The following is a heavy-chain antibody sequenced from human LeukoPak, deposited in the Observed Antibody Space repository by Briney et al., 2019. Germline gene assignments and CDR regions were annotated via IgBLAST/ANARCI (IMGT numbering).Heavy chain of an antibody. D-gene: IGHD6-13*01. Sequence: ASVAVSYKASGYTFTSYDIIWVRSATGQGLAWMGWMNPNSGNTGHAQKYQGRVTMTTNNSISTADKELSSLRSEDTAVYYCGRASSCWYYSTLNWFDPWGQGTLVTVSS. CDR3: GRASSCWYYSTLNWFDP. CDR1: GYTFTSYD. CDR2: MNPNSGNT. J-gene: IGHJ5*02. V-gene: IGHV1-8*01.